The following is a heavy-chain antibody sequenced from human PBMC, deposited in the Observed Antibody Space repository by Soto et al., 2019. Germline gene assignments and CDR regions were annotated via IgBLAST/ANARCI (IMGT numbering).Heavy chain of an antibody. D-gene: IGHD3-16*02. V-gene: IGHV3-23*01. CDR3: AKSRVFIGAIVTLLDS. J-gene: IGHJ4*02. CDR2: ISNNRDTA. Sequence: EVQLLESGGGLVQPGGSLTLSCATSGFTFSSYAMVWVRQAAEKGLEWVASISNNRDTAYYADSVKGRFTISRGNSENTLYLQMNGLRADDTALYFCAKSRVFIGAIVTLLDSWGQGTQVTVSS. CDR1: GFTFSSYA.